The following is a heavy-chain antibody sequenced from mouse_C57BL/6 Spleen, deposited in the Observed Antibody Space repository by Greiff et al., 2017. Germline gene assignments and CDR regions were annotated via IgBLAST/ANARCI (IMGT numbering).Heavy chain of an antibody. CDR2: INPGSGGT. CDR3: ARSITGPWFAY. D-gene: IGHD1-1*01. CDR1: GYAFTNYL. V-gene: IGHV1-54*01. J-gene: IGHJ3*01. Sequence: QVQLQQSGAELVRPGTSVKVSCKASGYAFTNYLIEWVKQRPGQGLEWIGVINPGSGGTNYNEKFKGKATLTADKSSSTACMQLSSLTSEDSAVYFCARSITGPWFAYWGQGTLVTVSA.